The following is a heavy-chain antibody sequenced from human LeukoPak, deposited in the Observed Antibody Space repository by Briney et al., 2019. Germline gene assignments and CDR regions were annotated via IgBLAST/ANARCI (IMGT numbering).Heavy chain of an antibody. CDR3: AKCHSITMVRGVDY. Sequence: GGSLRFSCTASGFTFSSYAMSWVRQAPGKGLEWVSAISGSGGSTYYADSVKGRFTISRDNSKNTLYLQMNSLRAEDTAVYYCAKCHSITMVRGVDYWGQGTLVTVSS. D-gene: IGHD3-10*01. V-gene: IGHV3-23*01. J-gene: IGHJ4*02. CDR2: ISGSGGST. CDR1: GFTFSSYA.